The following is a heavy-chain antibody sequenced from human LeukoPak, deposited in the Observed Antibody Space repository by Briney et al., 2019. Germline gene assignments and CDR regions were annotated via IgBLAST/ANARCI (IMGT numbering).Heavy chain of an antibody. Sequence: PSETLSLTCAVSGDSISSSNWWSWVRQPPGEGLEWIGEINHSGSTNYNPSLKSRVTISVDTSKNQFSLKLSSVTAADTAVYYCARGLGLTYYDFWSAQVCHYYYYMDVWGKGTTVTVSS. V-gene: IGHV4-4*02. CDR3: ARGLGLTYYDFWSAQVCHYYYYMDV. J-gene: IGHJ6*03. CDR2: INHSGST. CDR1: GDSISSSNW. D-gene: IGHD3-3*01.